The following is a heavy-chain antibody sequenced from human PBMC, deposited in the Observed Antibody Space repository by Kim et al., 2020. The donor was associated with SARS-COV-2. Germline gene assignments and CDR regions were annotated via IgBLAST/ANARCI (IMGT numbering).Heavy chain of an antibody. J-gene: IGHJ4*02. V-gene: IGHV3-7*03. CDR2: IKQDGSEK. CDR3: ARDREVSGGGWYDY. D-gene: IGHD6-19*01. Sequence: GGSLRLSCAASGFTFSSYWMSWVRQAPGKGLEWVANIKQDGSEKYYVDSVKGRFTISRDNAKNSLYLQMNSLRAEDTAVYYCARDREVSGGGWYDYWGQGTLVTVSS. CDR1: GFTFSSYW.